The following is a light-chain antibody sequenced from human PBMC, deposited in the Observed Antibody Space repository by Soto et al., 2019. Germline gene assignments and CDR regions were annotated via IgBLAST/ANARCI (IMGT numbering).Light chain of an antibody. V-gene: IGKV1-33*01. J-gene: IGKJ3*01. CDR1: QDISTF. CDR2: DAS. Sequence: DIQMTQSPSSLSASVGDRVSITCQASQDISTFLNWYQQKPGQAPKLLIYDASNLETGVPSRFSGTGSGTDFTLTITSLQSEDVAAYYCQQFEDLPLSFGAGTTVDI. CDR3: QQFEDLPLS.